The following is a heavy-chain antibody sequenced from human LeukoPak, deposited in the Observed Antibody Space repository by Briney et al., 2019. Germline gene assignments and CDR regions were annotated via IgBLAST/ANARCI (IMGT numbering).Heavy chain of an antibody. CDR2: VTGSSSNT. CDR1: GFNFSNYA. J-gene: IGHJ4*02. Sequence: GGSLRLSCAASGFNFSNYAMTWVRQAPGKGLESVSVVTGSSSNTYYADSVKGRFTISRDNSKNMLYLEMNSLRVEDTAIYYCAKDRSSTTSCSNYWGRGTLVTVSS. V-gene: IGHV3-23*01. CDR3: AKDRSSTTSCSNY. D-gene: IGHD2-2*01.